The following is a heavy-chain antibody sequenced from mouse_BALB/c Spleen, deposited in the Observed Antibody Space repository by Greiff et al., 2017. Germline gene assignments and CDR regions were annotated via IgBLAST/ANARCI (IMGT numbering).Heavy chain of an antibody. J-gene: IGHJ4*01. CDR1: GFAFSSYD. Sequence: EVKLVESGGGLVKPGGSLKLSCAASGFAFSSYDMSWVRQTPEKRLEWVAYISSGGGSTYYPDTVKGRFTISRDNAKNTLYLQMSSLKSEDTAMYYCARHPYDGYPYYYAMDYWGQGTSVTVSS. CDR2: ISSGGGST. D-gene: IGHD2-3*01. CDR3: ARHPYDGYPYYYAMDY. V-gene: IGHV5-12-1*01.